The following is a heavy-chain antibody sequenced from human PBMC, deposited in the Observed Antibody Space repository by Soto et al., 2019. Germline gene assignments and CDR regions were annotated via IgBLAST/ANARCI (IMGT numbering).Heavy chain of an antibody. D-gene: IGHD4-17*01. Sequence: GGSLRLSCAASGFTFSSYGMHWVRQAPGKGLEWVAVISYDGSNKYYADSVKGRFTISRDNSKNTLYLQMNSLRAEDTAVYYCAKAHLDYEIELVSFDIWGQGTMVTVSS. CDR3: AKAHLDYEIELVSFDI. V-gene: IGHV3-30*18. CDR2: ISYDGSNK. J-gene: IGHJ3*02. CDR1: GFTFSSYG.